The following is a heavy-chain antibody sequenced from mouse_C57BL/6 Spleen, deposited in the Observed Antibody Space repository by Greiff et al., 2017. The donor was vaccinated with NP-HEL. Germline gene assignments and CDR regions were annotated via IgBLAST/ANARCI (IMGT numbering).Heavy chain of an antibody. D-gene: IGHD2-5*01. CDR3: ARGRPIVTTLYYYAMDY. V-gene: IGHV2-2*01. Sequence: VKLMESGPGLVQPSQSLSITCTVSGFSLTSYGVHWVRQSPGKGLEWLGVIWSGGSTDYNAAFISRLSISKDNSKSQVFFKMNSLQADDTAIYYCARGRPIVTTLYYYAMDYWGQGTSVTVSS. J-gene: IGHJ4*01. CDR2: IWSGGST. CDR1: GFSLTSYG.